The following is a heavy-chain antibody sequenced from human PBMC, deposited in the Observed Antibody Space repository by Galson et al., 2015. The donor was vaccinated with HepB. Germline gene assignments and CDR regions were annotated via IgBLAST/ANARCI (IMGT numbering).Heavy chain of an antibody. D-gene: IGHD3-10*01. CDR2: IDESSSTI. Sequence: SLRLSCAASGFTFSSYSMNWVRQAPGKGLEWVSYIDESSSTIYYADSVQGRFTISRDNAKNSLYLQMTSLRDDDTAVYYCARDSGAGWGNFDYWGQGTLVTVSS. V-gene: IGHV3-48*02. CDR1: GFTFSSYS. J-gene: IGHJ4*02. CDR3: ARDSGAGWGNFDY.